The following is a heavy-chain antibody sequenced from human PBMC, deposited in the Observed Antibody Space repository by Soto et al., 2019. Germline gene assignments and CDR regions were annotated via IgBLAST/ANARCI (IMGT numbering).Heavy chain of an antibody. CDR2: INQDGNDK. D-gene: IGHD1-26*01. V-gene: IGHV3-7*05. CDR3: ARVKSLSGEY. CDR1: GFTFSSYW. Sequence: EVQLVESGGGLVQPGGSLRLSCAASGFTFSSYWISWVSQSRGKGLEWVANINQDGNDKYYVDSVKGRFTISRDNAKNSLYLQINSLRAEDTAVYYCARVKSLSGEYCGQGTLVTVSS. J-gene: IGHJ4*02.